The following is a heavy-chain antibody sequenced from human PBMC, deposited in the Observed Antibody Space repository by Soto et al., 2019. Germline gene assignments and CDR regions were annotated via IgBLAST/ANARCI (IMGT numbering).Heavy chain of an antibody. D-gene: IGHD6-13*01. Sequence: EVQLVESGGGLVQPGGSLRLSCAASGFTFSTYEFNWVRQAPGRGLEWISYISVSGNIIKYADSVKGRFTISRDNAENSLHLHMSSLRVDDTAVYFCERDTMRASAAASLDYWGQGTQVIVSS. CDR2: ISVSGNII. CDR3: ERDTMRASAAASLDY. V-gene: IGHV3-48*03. J-gene: IGHJ4*02. CDR1: GFTFSTYE.